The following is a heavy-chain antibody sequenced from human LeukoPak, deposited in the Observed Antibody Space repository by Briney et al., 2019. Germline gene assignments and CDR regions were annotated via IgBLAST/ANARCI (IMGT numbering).Heavy chain of an antibody. CDR1: GFTFGDYA. CDR3: AKDLLDGYNSYYYYGMDV. CDR2: ISGSGGST. D-gene: IGHD5-24*01. Sequence: GGSLRLSCTASGFTFGDYAMSWVRQAPGKGLEWVSAISGSGGSTYYADSVKGRFTISRDTSKNTLYLQMNSLRAEDTAVYYCAKDLLDGYNSYYYYGMDVWGQGTTVTVSS. J-gene: IGHJ6*02. V-gene: IGHV3-23*01.